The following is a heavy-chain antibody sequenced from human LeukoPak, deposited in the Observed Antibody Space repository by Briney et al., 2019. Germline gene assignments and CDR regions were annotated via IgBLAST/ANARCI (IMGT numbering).Heavy chain of an antibody. D-gene: IGHD3-3*01. CDR1: GYTLTELS. V-gene: IGHV1-24*01. CDR2: FDPEDGET. J-gene: IGHJ3*02. Sequence: ASVKVSCKVSGYTLTELSMHWVRQAPGKGLEWMGGFDPEDGETIYAQKLQGRVTMTTDTSTSTAYMELRSLRSDDTAVYYCARWAIFGGGGAFDIWGQGTMVTVSS. CDR3: ARWAIFGGGGAFDI.